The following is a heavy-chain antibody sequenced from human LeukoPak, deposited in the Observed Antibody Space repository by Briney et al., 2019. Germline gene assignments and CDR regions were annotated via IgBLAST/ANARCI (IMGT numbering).Heavy chain of an antibody. CDR3: ARTFYYYDSSGYYSYYFDY. D-gene: IGHD3-22*01. CDR2: IIPIFGTA. J-gene: IGHJ4*02. Sequence: SVKVSCKASGGTFSSYAISWVRQAPGQGLEWMGGIIPIFGTANYAQKFQGRVTITTDESTSTAYMELSSLRSEDTAVYYCARTFYYYDSSGYYSYYFDYWGQGTLVTVSS. CDR1: GGTFSSYA. V-gene: IGHV1-69*05.